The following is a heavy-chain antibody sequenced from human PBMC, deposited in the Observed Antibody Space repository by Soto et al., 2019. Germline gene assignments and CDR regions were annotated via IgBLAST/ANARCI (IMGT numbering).Heavy chain of an antibody. J-gene: IGHJ4*02. CDR3: ARDTGNSVDD. CDR2: ISPHNGNT. Sequence: HVQLVQSGGELKKPGASVKVSCNTSGYTFNTYFITWVRQAPGQGLEWMGWISPHNGNTNYAEKFQGRVTMTADTITKTAYMELRNLRIDDTAVYYGARDTGNSVDDWGQGTPVTVSS. D-gene: IGHD1-1*01. V-gene: IGHV1-18*01. CDR1: GYTFNTYF.